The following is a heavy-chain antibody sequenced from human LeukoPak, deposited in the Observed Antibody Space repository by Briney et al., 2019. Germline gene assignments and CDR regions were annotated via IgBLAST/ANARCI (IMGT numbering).Heavy chain of an antibody. CDR2: IWYDGSNK. Sequence: GGSLRLSCAASGFTFSSYGMHWVRQAPGRGLEWVAVIWYDGSNKYYADSVKGRFTISRDDSKNSLYLQMNSLRAEDTALYYCAKATMVRGVISDWFDPWGQGTLVTVSS. V-gene: IGHV3-30*02. J-gene: IGHJ5*02. CDR3: AKATMVRGVISDWFDP. D-gene: IGHD3-10*01. CDR1: GFTFSSYG.